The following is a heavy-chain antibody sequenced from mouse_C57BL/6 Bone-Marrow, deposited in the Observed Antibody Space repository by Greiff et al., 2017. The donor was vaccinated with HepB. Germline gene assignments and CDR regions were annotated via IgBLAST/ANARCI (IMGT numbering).Heavy chain of an antibody. V-gene: IGHV1-7*01. CDR1: GYTFTSYW. Sequence: VKLEESGAELAKPGASVKLSCKASGYTFTSYWMHWVKQRPGQGLEWIGYINPSSGYTKYNQKFKDKATLTADKSSSTAYMQLSGLAYEGAAVYYCAGRWLLCAMEGWGKGTSVTGAS. J-gene: IGHJ4*01. CDR2: INPSSGYT. D-gene: IGHD3-3*01. CDR3: AGRWLLCAMEG.